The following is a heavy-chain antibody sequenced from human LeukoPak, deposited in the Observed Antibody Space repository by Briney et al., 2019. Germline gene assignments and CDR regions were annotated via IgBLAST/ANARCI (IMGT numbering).Heavy chain of an antibody. J-gene: IGHJ4*02. CDR1: GGTFSSYA. D-gene: IGHD6-19*01. V-gene: IGHV1-69*13. CDR2: IIPIFGTA. CDR3: ASIDEQWLVLDY. Sequence: SVKVSCKASGGTFSSYAISWVRQAPGQGLEWMGGIIPIFGTANYAQKFQGRVTITADESTSTAYMELSSLRSEDTAVYYCASIDEQWLVLDYWGQGTLVTVSS.